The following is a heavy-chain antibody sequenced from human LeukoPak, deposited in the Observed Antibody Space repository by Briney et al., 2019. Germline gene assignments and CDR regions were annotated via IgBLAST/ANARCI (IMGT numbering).Heavy chain of an antibody. V-gene: IGHV4-38-2*01. J-gene: IGHJ6*03. CDR3: ARVTGYYYYYMDV. D-gene: IGHD2-21*02. Sequence: SETLSLTCAVSGYSINIGYYWGWIRRPPGKGLEWIGIIYHSGSTYYNPSLKSRVTISVDTSKNQFSLKLSSVTAADTAVYYCARVTGYYYYYMDVWGKGTTVTVSS. CDR2: IYHSGST. CDR1: GYSINIGYY.